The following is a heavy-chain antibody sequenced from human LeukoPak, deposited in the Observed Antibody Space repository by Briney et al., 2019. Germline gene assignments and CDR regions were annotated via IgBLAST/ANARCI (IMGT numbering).Heavy chain of an antibody. CDR2: VSAYNGNT. CDR1: GYTFTSYG. J-gene: IGHJ5*02. Sequence: ASVKVSCKASGYTFTSYGISWVRQASGQGLEWMGWVSAYNGNTNYAQKLQGRVTMTTDTSTSTAYMELRSLRSDDTAVYYCARALSNRDWFDPWGQGTLVTVSS. CDR3: ARALSNRDWFDP. V-gene: IGHV1-18*01. D-gene: IGHD1-14*01.